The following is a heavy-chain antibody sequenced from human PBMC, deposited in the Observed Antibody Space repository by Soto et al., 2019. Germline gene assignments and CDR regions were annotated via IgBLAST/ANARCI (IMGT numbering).Heavy chain of an antibody. J-gene: IGHJ4*02. CDR1: GGAIIDTNYY. CDR3: SRHIQYTDGYFPRYIDQ. D-gene: IGHD5-18*01. Sequence: PSETLSLTCTVSGGAIIDTNYYWGWIRQPPGKGLEWIGSIFHSGNTYYNPSLESRVTISVDTSKNQFSLMRNSVTAADTAIYYCSRHIQYTDGYFPRYIDQWVQGTLVTVSS. V-gene: IGHV4-39*01. CDR2: IFHSGNT.